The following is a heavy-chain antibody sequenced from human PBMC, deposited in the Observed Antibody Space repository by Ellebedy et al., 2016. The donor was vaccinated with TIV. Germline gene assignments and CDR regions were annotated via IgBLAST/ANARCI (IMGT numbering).Heavy chain of an antibody. D-gene: IGHD3-9*01. J-gene: IGHJ4*02. CDR1: GYTFTGYY. Sequence: ASVKVSCXASGYTFTGYYMHWVRQAPGRGLEWMGWMNPNSGHTVYAQTFQGRVTMTGNTSVNSAYMELSSLTSVDTAVYYCARVLRYFDWAPLNYWGQGTLVIVSS. CDR2: MNPNSGHT. V-gene: IGHV1-8*02. CDR3: ARVLRYFDWAPLNY.